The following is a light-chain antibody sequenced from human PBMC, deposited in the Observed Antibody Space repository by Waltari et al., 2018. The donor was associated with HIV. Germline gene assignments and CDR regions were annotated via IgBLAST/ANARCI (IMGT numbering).Light chain of an antibody. CDR3: SSYTTSSTLVV. CDR1: SSYVGVSVF. CDR2: EVS. J-gene: IGLJ3*02. Sequence: QSALTQPASVSGSPAHSITISCTGTSSYVGVSVFVSWYQQHPGKAPKLMIFEVSYRPSGVSSRFSGSKSGNTASLTISGLRAEDEADYYCSSYTTSSTLVVFGGGTRLTVL. V-gene: IGLV2-14*01.